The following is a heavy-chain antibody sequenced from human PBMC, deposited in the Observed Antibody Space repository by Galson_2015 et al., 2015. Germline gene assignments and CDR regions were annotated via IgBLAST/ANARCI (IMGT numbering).Heavy chain of an antibody. CDR1: GFTFSSYW. D-gene: IGHD3-9*01. J-gene: IGHJ4*02. Sequence: SLRLSCAASGFTFSSYWMHWVRQAPGEGLVWVSRINSDGSSTSYADSVKGRFTISRDNAKNTLYLQMNSLRAEDTAVYYCARDLGDILTGYYPDYWGQGTLVTVSS. CDR3: ARDLGDILTGYYPDY. CDR2: INSDGSST. V-gene: IGHV3-74*01.